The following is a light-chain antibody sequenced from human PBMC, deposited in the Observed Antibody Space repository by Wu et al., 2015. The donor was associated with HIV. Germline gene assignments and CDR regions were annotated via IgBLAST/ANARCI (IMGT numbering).Light chain of an antibody. Sequence: VLTQSPGTLSLSPGERATLSCRASQRLSSFYLAWYQQKPGQAPRLPIYGASTRATGIPDRFSGSGSVTDFTLTISSLEPEDFAVYYCQQYENSPRTFGQGTKVEIK. J-gene: IGKJ1*01. CDR1: QRLSSFY. V-gene: IGKV3-20*01. CDR2: GAS. CDR3: QQYENSPRT.